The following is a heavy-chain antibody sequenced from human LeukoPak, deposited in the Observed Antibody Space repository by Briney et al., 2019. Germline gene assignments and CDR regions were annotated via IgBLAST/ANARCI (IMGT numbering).Heavy chain of an antibody. CDR1: GYTFTSYY. CDR2: INPSGGST. J-gene: IGHJ4*02. D-gene: IGHD3-22*01. CDR3: ARDRVDDSSGFPFDY. V-gene: IGHV1-46*03. Sequence: ASVKVSCKASGYTFTSYYMHWVRQAPGQGLEWMGIINPSGGSTSYAQKFQGRVTMTRDTSTSTVYMELSSLRSEDTAVYYCARDRVDDSSGFPFDYWGQGTLATVSS.